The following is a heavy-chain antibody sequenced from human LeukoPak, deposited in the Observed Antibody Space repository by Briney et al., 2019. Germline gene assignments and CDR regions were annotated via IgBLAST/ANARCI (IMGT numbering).Heavy chain of an antibody. D-gene: IGHD6-19*01. Sequence: GGSLRLSCAASGLTFDVYAVHWVRQAPGKGLEWVSGTTWSNGEIAYADSVKGRFTISRDNAKMYLQMNSLRTEDTAVYYCAKSLRNGSGWASDYWGQGTLVTVSS. CDR3: AKSLRNGSGWASDY. CDR1: GLTFDVYA. J-gene: IGHJ4*02. V-gene: IGHV3-9*01. CDR2: TTWSNGEI.